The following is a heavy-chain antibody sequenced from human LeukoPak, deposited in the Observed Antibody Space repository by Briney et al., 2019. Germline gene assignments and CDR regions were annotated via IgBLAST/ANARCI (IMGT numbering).Heavy chain of an antibody. CDR3: ARLPQLRYFDWLLSP. CDR2: IYYSGST. J-gene: IGHJ5*02. Sequence: SETLSLTCTVSGGSISSYYWSWIRQPPGKGLEWIGYIYYSGSTNYNPSLKSRVTISVDTSKNQFSLKLSSVTAADTAVYYCARLPQLRYFDWLLSPWGQGTLVTVSS. V-gene: IGHV4-59*08. D-gene: IGHD3-9*01. CDR1: GGSISSYY.